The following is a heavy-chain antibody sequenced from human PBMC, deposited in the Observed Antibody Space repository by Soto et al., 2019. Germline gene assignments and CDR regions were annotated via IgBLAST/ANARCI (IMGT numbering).Heavy chain of an antibody. CDR2: ISHDGGNQ. D-gene: IGHD2-15*01. Sequence: PGGSLRLSCAASGFTFSNYGMHWVRQAPGKGLEWVAVISHDGGNQDYADSVKGRFTISRDNSKNTLYLQINSLRAEDTAVYYCAKDGSVIVVIAGDLDYWGLGTLVTVSS. J-gene: IGHJ4*02. CDR3: AKDGSVIVVIAGDLDY. V-gene: IGHV3-30*18. CDR1: GFTFSNYG.